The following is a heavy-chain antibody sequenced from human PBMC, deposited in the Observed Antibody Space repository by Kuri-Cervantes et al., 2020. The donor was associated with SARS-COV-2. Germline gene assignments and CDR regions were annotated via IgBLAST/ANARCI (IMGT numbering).Heavy chain of an antibody. J-gene: IGHJ6*03. CDR3: ARELGDEGYYDFWSGTKYYYYYMDV. CDR2: IIPMFGTA. Sequence: SVKVSCKASGDSFSSYSFNWVRQAPGQGLEWMGGIIPMFGTADYAQKFQGRVTMTRDTSTSTVYMELSSLRSEDTAVYYCARELGDEGYYDFWSGTKYYYYYMDVWGKGTTVTVSS. D-gene: IGHD3-3*01. CDR1: GDSFSSYS. V-gene: IGHV1-69*05.